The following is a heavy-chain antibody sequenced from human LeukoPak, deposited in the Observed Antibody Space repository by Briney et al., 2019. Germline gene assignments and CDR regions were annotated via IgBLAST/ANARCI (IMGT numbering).Heavy chain of an antibody. CDR1: GFTFSSYT. J-gene: IGHJ5*02. CDR3: ARSDYDVLTGYYLNWFDP. V-gene: IGHV3-48*02. Sequence: GGSLRLFCAASGFTFSSYTMNWVRQAPGKGLEWISYISGSSSNRYYADSVKGRFTISRDNAKNSLYLQMNSLRDEDTAVYYCARSDYDVLTGYYLNWFDPWGQGTLVTVSS. CDR2: ISGSSSNR. D-gene: IGHD3-9*01.